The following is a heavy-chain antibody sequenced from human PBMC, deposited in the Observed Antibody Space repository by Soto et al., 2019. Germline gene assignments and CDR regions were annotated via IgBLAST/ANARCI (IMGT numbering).Heavy chain of an antibody. D-gene: IGHD4-17*01. V-gene: IGHV3-30-3*01. CDR1: GFTFSSYC. J-gene: IGHJ1*01. CDR3: ARDSETTVTTSYFQH. CDR2: ISYDGSNK. Sequence: PGGSLILSCAASGFTFSSYCMHWVRQAPGKGLEWVAVISYDGSNKYYADSVKGRFTISRDNSKNTLYLQMNSLRAEDTAVYYCARDSETTVTTSYFQHWGQGTLVTVSS.